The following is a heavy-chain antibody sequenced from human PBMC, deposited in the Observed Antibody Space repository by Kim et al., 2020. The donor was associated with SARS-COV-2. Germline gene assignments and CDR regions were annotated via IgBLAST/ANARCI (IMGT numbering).Heavy chain of an antibody. CDR2: IYYTGST. J-gene: IGHJ4*02. CDR1: GDSISSTYYY. D-gene: IGHD2-15*01. CDR3: ARVANIFDY. V-gene: IGHV4-39*01. Sequence: SETLSLTCTVSGDSISSTYYYWGWIRQPPGKGLEWIGSIYYTGSTYYNPSLKSRVTISVDTSKKQFSLKLTSVTAADTAVYYCARVANIFDYWGQGTLVTVPS.